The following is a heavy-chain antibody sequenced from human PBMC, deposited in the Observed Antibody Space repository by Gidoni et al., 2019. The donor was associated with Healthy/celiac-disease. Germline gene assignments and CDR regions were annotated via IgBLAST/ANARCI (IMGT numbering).Heavy chain of an antibody. CDR2: IRYDGSNK. CDR3: AKEAYYYDSSGYHADYYYYMDV. Sequence: QVQLVESGGGVVQPGGSLRLSCAASGFTFSSYGMHWVRQAPGKGLEWVAFIRYDGSNKYYADSVKGRFTISRDNSKNTLYLQMNSLRAEDTAVYYCAKEAYYYDSSGYHADYYYYMDVWGKGTTVTVSS. V-gene: IGHV3-30*02. CDR1: GFTFSSYG. D-gene: IGHD3-22*01. J-gene: IGHJ6*03.